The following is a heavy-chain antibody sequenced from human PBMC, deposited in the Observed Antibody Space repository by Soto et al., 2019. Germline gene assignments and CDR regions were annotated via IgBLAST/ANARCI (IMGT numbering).Heavy chain of an antibody. Sequence: PSETLSLTYTVSGGYISSGGYYWSWIRKHPGKGLEWIGYIYYSGSTYYNPSLKSRVTISVDTSKNQFSLKLSSVTAADTSVYYCARLVAATLDLFDSLGQGTLVIVSS. V-gene: IGHV4-31*03. CDR2: IYYSGST. J-gene: IGHJ5*01. D-gene: IGHD2-15*01. CDR1: GGYISSGGYY. CDR3: ARLVAATLDLFDS.